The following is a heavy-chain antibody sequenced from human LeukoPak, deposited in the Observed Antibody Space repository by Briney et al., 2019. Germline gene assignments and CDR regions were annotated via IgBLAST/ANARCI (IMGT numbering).Heavy chain of an antibody. V-gene: IGHV4-39*07. D-gene: IGHD4-17*01. Sequence: PSETLSLTCTVSGGSISSSSYYWGWIRQPPGKGLEWIGSIYYSGSTYYNPSLKSRVTISVDTSKNQFSLKLSSVTAADTAVYYCARRPDGDSRPYYYYYYMDVWGKGTTVTVSS. CDR1: GGSISSSSYY. J-gene: IGHJ6*03. CDR2: IYYSGST. CDR3: ARRPDGDSRPYYYYYYMDV.